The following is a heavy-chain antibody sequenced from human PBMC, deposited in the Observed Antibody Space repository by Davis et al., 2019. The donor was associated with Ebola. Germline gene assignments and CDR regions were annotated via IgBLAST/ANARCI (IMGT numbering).Heavy chain of an antibody. V-gene: IGHV2-5*02. Sequence: SGSTLVKPTQTLTLTCTFSGFSLSTSGMGVGWIRQPPGKALERLALIYWDDDKRYRPSLKSRLTITKDTSKNQVVLTMINMDPVDTATYYCAHRLGRFGEWNFDYWGLGTLVTVSS. CDR1: GFSLSTSGMG. D-gene: IGHD3-10*01. CDR3: AHRLGRFGEWNFDY. J-gene: IGHJ4*02. CDR2: IYWDDDK.